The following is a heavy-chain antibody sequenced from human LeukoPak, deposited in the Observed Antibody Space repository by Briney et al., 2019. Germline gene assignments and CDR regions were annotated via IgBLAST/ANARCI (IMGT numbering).Heavy chain of an antibody. CDR1: GGSISSSSYY. J-gene: IGHJ4*02. V-gene: IGHV4-39*07. CDR2: IYYSGST. D-gene: IGHD1-26*01. Sequence: SETLSLTCTVSGGSISSSSYYWGWIRHPPGKGLEWIGSIYYSGSTYYNPSLKSRVTISVDTSKNQFSLKLSSVTAADTAVYYCARESSIVGAIGDYWGQGTLVTVSS. CDR3: ARESSIVGAIGDY.